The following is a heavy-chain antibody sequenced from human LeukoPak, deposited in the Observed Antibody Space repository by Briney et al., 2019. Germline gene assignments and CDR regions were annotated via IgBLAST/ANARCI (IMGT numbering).Heavy chain of an antibody. CDR2: IKQDGSEK. Sequence: GGSLRLSCAASGFTFSSYWMSWVRQAPGKGLEWVANIKQDGSEKYYVDSVKGRFTISRDNAKNSLYLQMNSLRAEDTAVYYCARKGGIAVAGLGYWGQGTLVTVSS. CDR1: GFTFSSYW. V-gene: IGHV3-7*01. J-gene: IGHJ4*02. D-gene: IGHD6-19*01. CDR3: ARKGGIAVAGLGY.